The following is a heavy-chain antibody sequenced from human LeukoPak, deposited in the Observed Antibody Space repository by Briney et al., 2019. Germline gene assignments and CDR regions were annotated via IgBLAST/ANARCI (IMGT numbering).Heavy chain of an antibody. CDR1: GYTFTGYY. V-gene: IGHV1-2*02. D-gene: IGHD3-22*01. CDR2: INPNSGGT. Sequence: ASVKVSCKASGYTFTGYYMHWVRQAPGQGLEWMGWINPNSGGTNYAQKLQGRVTMTTDTSTSTAYMELRSLRSDDTAVYYCARVRYDSSGYYYYYYMDVWGKGTTVTVSS. J-gene: IGHJ6*03. CDR3: ARVRYDSSGYYYYYYMDV.